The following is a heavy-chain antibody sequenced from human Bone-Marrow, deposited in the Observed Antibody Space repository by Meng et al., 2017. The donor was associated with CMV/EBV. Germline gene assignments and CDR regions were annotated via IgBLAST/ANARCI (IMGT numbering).Heavy chain of an antibody. D-gene: IGHD2-2*01. CDR1: GFTVSSNY. J-gene: IGHJ6*02. CDR3: ARDSYCSSTSCYWGYYGMAV. V-gene: IGHV3-53*01. CDR2: IYSGGST. Sequence: GGSLRLSCAASGFTVSSNYMSWVRQAPGKGLEWVSVIYSGGSTYYADSVKGRFTISRDNSKNTLYLQMNSLRAEDTAVYYCARDSYCSSTSCYWGYYGMAVWGQGTTVTVSS.